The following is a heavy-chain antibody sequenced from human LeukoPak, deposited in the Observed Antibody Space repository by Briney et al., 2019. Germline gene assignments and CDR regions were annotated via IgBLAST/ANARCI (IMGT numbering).Heavy chain of an antibody. CDR1: GFSFETYA. J-gene: IGHJ4*02. CDR3: ARGAILGGYNLIDD. Sequence: PGGSLRLSCAASGFSFETYAMHWVRQAPGKGLEWVALILYDGSLENTADSVRGRFIISRDNSKNTLFLQMNSLRIEDTAVYYCARGAILGGYNLIDDWGQGTLVTVSS. CDR2: ILYDGSLE. V-gene: IGHV3-30*04. D-gene: IGHD1-26*01.